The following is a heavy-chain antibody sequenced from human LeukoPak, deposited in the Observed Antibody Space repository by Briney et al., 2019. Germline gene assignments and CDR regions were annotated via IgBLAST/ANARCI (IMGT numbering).Heavy chain of an antibody. CDR2: IYCSGST. CDR3: ARVVDTAMVLDY. D-gene: IGHD5-18*01. J-gene: IGHJ4*02. Sequence: PSETLSLTCTVSGGAISSYYWSWIRQPPGKGLEWIGYIYCSGSTNYNPSLKSRVTISVDTSKNQFSLKLSSVTAADTAVYYCARVVDTAMVLDYWGQGTLVTVSS. CDR1: GGAISSYY. V-gene: IGHV4-59*08.